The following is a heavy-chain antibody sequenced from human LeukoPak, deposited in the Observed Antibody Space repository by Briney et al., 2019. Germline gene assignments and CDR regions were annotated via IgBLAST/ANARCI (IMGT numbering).Heavy chain of an antibody. V-gene: IGHV4-30-2*01. D-gene: IGHD3-22*01. CDR1: GGSISSGSYS. Sequence: SETLSLTCAVSGGSISSGSYSWSWIRQPPGKGLEWIGYIYPRGSTYYNPSLKSRVILSLDKSANQFSLNLSSVTAADTAVYYCARGYYDSSGYQPVYYFDYWGQGTLVTVSS. CDR3: ARGYYDSSGYQPVYYFDY. CDR2: IYPRGST. J-gene: IGHJ4*02.